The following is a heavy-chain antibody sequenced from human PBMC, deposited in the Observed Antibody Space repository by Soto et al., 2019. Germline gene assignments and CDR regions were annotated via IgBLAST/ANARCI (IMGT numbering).Heavy chain of an antibody. CDR1: GFTFSSYG. Sequence: PGGSLRLSCAASGFTFSSYGMHWVRQAPGKGLEWVAVISYDGSNKYYADSVKGRFTISRDNSKNTLYLQMNSLRAEDTAVYYCAKDQGYCSGGSCYLFDYWGQGTLVTVSS. CDR2: ISYDGSNK. V-gene: IGHV3-30*18. CDR3: AKDQGYCSGGSCYLFDY. J-gene: IGHJ4*02. D-gene: IGHD2-15*01.